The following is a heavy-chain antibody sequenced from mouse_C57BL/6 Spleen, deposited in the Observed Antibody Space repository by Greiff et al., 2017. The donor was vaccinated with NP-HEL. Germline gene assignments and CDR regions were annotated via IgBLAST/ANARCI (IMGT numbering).Heavy chain of an antibody. Sequence: VQLQQSGAELARPGASVKLSCKASGYTFTSYGISWVKQRTGQGLEWIGEIYPRSGNTYYNEKFKGKATLTAAKSSSTAYMELRSLTSEDSAVYFCASHYYGSSYQYYFDYWGQGTTLTVSS. CDR2: IYPRSGNT. J-gene: IGHJ2*01. V-gene: IGHV1-81*01. D-gene: IGHD1-1*01. CDR3: ASHYYGSSYQYYFDY. CDR1: GYTFTSYG.